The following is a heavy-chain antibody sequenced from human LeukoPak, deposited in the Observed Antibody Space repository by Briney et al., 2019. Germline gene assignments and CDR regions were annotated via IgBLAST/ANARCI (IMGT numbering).Heavy chain of an antibody. Sequence: PSETLSLTCAVSGGSISSSNWWSWVRQPPGKGLEWIGEIYHSGSTNYNPSLKSRVTISVDKSKNQFSLQLNSVTPEDTAVYYCARDSRGPWGGWLDYWSQGTPVTVYS. V-gene: IGHV4-4*02. CDR3: ARDSRGPWGGWLDY. CDR2: IYHSGST. J-gene: IGHJ4*02. CDR1: GGSISSSNW. D-gene: IGHD3-10*01.